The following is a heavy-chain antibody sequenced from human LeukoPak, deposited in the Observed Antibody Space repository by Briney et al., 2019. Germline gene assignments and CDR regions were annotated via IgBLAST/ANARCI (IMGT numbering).Heavy chain of an antibody. CDR2: IYYSDNT. Sequence: SETLSLTCTVSGGSISSYYWSWIRQPPGKGLEWIGYIYYSDNTNYNPSLKSRVTISVDTSKNQFSLKLSSVTAADTAVYYCASSSDSSGYYYGRFDYWGQGTLVTVSS. V-gene: IGHV4-59*01. CDR3: ASSSDSSGYYYGRFDY. CDR1: GGSISSYY. J-gene: IGHJ4*02. D-gene: IGHD3-22*01.